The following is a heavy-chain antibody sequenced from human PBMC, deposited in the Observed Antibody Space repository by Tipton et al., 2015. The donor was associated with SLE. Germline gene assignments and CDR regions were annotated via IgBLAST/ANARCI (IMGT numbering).Heavy chain of an antibody. D-gene: IGHD6-19*01. CDR2: IYYSGST. CDR1: GGSISSYY. Sequence: TLSLTCTVSGGSISSYYWSWIRQPPGKGLEWIGYIYYSGSTNYNPSLKSRVTISVDTSKNQFSLKLSSVTAADTAVYYCARNSGWYRYDYWGQGTLVTVSS. CDR3: ARNSGWYRYDY. J-gene: IGHJ4*02. V-gene: IGHV4-59*01.